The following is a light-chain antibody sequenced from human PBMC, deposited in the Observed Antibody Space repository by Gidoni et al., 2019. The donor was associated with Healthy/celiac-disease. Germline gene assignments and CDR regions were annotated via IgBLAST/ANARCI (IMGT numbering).Light chain of an antibody. Sequence: DIVITQSPDCLAVSLGERATINCKSSQSVLYSSNNKNYLAWYQQKPGQPPKLLIYWASTRESGVPDRFSGSGSGTDFTLTISSLQAEDVAVYYCQQYYSTHTFGQGTKLEIK. CDR3: QQYYSTHT. V-gene: IGKV4-1*01. CDR1: QSVLYSSNNKNY. CDR2: WAS. J-gene: IGKJ2*01.